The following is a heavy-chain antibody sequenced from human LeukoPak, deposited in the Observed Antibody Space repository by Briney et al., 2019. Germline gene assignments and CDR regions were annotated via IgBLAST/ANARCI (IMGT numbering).Heavy chain of an antibody. CDR3: AKSGY. CDR1: DFNVSSNY. Sequence: PGGSLRLSCVASDFNVSSNYMTWVRQAPGKGLEWVSIIYSGGSTYYADSVKGRFTISRDTSKNTLYLQMNSLRAGDTAVYYCAKSGYWGQGALVTVSS. V-gene: IGHV3-53*01. J-gene: IGHJ4*02. CDR2: IYSGGST.